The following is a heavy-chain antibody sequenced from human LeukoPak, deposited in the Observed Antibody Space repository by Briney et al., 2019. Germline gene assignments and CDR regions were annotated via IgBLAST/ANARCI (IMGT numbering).Heavy chain of an antibody. CDR1: GGSVSSGSYY. D-gene: IGHD5-12*01. V-gene: IGHV4-61*01. CDR3: ARGLYSGCDLGWFDP. CDR2: IYYSGST. Sequence: SETLSLTCTVSGGSVSSGSYYWSWIRQPPGKGLEWIGYIYYSGSTNYNPSLKSRVTISVDTSKNQFSLKLSSVTAADTAVYYCARGLYSGCDLGWFDPWGQGTLVTVSS. J-gene: IGHJ5*02.